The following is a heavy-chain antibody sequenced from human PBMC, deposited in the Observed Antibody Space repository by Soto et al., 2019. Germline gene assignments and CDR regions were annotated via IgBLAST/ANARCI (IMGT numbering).Heavy chain of an antibody. CDR1: GFSLTTSGVG. V-gene: IGHV2-5*02. D-gene: IGHD3-3*01. J-gene: IGHJ4*02. CDR3: AHRVLRTVFGLVTTTAIYFDF. Sequence: QITLKESGPTVVQPTETLTLTCTFSGFSLTTSGVGVGWVRQSPGKAPEWLALIYWDDDKRYSTSLNSRLIINKDTSKNQVVLTMANVDPADTATYYCAHRVLRTVFGLVTTTAIYFDFWGPGTPVVVSS. CDR2: IYWDDDK.